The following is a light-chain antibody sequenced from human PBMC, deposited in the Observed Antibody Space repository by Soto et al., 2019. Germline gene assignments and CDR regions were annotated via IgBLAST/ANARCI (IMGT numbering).Light chain of an antibody. CDR1: SSDIGGYTY. Sequence: SVLAQPASVSGSPRQSITISCTGTSSDIGGYTYVSWYQQHPGKAPKLLIYEVSNRPSGVSNRFSGSKSDNTASLTISGLQAEDEADYYSSSYTISSTYVFGTGTRSPS. CDR3: SSYTISSTYV. V-gene: IGLV2-14*01. CDR2: EVS. J-gene: IGLJ1*01.